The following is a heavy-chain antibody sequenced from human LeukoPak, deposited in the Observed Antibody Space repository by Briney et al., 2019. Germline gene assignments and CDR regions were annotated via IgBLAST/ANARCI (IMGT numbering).Heavy chain of an antibody. CDR3: ASGLSLRWTTYAFDI. V-gene: IGHV1-46*01. J-gene: IGHJ3*02. Sequence: ASVKVSCRASGYTFTSYYMHWVRQAPGQWLEWMVIINPSGGSTSYAQKFQGRVTMTRDTSTSTVYMELSSLRSEDTAVYYCASGLSLRWTTYAFDIWGQGTMVTVSS. CDR1: GYTFTSYY. CDR2: INPSGGST. D-gene: IGHD4-23*01.